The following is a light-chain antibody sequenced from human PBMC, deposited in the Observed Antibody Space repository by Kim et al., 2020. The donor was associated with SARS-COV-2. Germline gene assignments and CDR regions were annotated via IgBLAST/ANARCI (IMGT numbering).Light chain of an antibody. CDR3: QQYGSSLIT. J-gene: IGKJ5*01. V-gene: IGKV3-20*01. CDR2: GAS. CDR1: HSVSSTY. Sequence: SPGERATPSCRASHSVSSTYLAWYQQKPGQAPRLLIYGASSRATGIPDRFSGSGSGTDFTLTISRLEPEDFAVYYCQQYGSSLITFGQGTRLEIK.